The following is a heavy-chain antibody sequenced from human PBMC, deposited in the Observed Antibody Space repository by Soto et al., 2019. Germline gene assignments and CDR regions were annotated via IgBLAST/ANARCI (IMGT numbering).Heavy chain of an antibody. CDR1: GGTFSSYA. CDR3: ASAQPGGSYSDAFDI. J-gene: IGHJ3*02. D-gene: IGHD1-26*01. CDR2: IIPIFGTA. V-gene: IGHV1-69*12. Sequence: QVQLVQSGAEVKKPGSSVKVSCKASGGTFSSYAISWVRQAPGQGLEWMGGIIPIFGTANYAQKFQGRVTSLAEDSRSTDYMELGSLRSEDTAVYYCASAQPGGSYSDAFDIWGQGTMVTVSS.